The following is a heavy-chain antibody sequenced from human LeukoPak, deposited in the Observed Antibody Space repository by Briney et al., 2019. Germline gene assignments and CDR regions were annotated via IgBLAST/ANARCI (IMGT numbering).Heavy chain of an antibody. Sequence: GGSLTLPCAVSGFTFSSYAMRWVPQGPGKGLVWVTAISGSGGSTCYADSGKGRFTISRDNSKNTLYLQMNSLRAEDTAVYYCANPGARVRFRFDYWGQGTLVTVSS. CDR3: ANPGARVRFRFDY. D-gene: IGHD3-10*01. J-gene: IGHJ4*02. V-gene: IGHV3-23*01. CDR1: GFTFSSYA. CDR2: ISGSGGST.